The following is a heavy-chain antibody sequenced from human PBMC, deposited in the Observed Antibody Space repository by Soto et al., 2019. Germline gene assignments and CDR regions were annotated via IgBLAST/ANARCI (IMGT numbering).Heavy chain of an antibody. V-gene: IGHV3-30-3*01. CDR2: ISYDGSNK. CDR3: AREAEEWLLLPYFDY. D-gene: IGHD3-22*01. Sequence: QVQLVESGGGVVQPGRSLRLSCAASGFTFSSYAMNWVRQAPGKGLEWVAVISYDGSNKYYADSVKGRFTISRDNSKNTLYLQMNSLRAEDTAVYYCAREAEEWLLLPYFDYWGQGTLVTVSS. CDR1: GFTFSSYA. J-gene: IGHJ4*02.